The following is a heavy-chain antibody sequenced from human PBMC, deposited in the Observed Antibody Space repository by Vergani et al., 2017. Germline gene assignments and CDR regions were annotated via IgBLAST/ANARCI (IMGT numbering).Heavy chain of an antibody. CDR1: GFTFNHYA. J-gene: IGHJ6*02. Sequence: EVQLLESGGDLVQPGGSLRLSCAASGFTFNHYAMNWVRQAPGKGLEGVSGISGSGGSTNYAGSVKGRFTISRDSSKNTLYLQMNSLSAGDTAVYYCAKANPRNSGYDYLYYYHAMDVWGQGTTVTVSS. D-gene: IGHD5-12*01. CDR2: ISGSGGST. CDR3: AKANPRNSGYDYLYYYHAMDV. V-gene: IGHV3-23*01.